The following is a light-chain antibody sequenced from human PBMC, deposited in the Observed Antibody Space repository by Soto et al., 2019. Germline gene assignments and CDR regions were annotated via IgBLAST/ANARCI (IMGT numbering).Light chain of an antibody. CDR2: DVS. V-gene: IGLV2-11*01. CDR1: SRDVGGYNY. J-gene: IGLJ2*01. Sequence: QSVLTQPRSVSGSPGQSVTISCTGTSRDVGGYNYVSWYQQHPGKAPKLMIYDVSKWPSGVPDRFSGSKSGNTASLTISGLQAEDEADYYCCSYAGTFTLVFGGGTKLTVL. CDR3: CSYAGTFTLV.